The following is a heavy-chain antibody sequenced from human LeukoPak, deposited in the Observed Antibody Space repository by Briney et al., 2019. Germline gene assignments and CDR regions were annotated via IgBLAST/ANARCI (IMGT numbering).Heavy chain of an antibody. Sequence: SETLSLTCAISGHSTTIGYYWAWFRQSPGKGLGWIANFFQSDKSFYNASLESRVTMSLDTSKSQFSLNLTSVTAADTAVYYCARVLSDPYLLDSWGRGTQVTVSS. CDR2: FFQSDKS. J-gene: IGHJ4*02. CDR3: ARVLSDPYLLDS. CDR1: GHSTTIGYY. V-gene: IGHV4-38-2*01.